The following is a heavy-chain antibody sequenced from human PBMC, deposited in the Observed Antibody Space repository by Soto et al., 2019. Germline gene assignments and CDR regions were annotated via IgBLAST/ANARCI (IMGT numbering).Heavy chain of an antibody. D-gene: IGHD4-17*01. J-gene: IGHJ6*02. CDR2: IYYSGST. Sequence: SETLSLTCTVSGGSISSYYWSWIRQPPGKGLEWIGYIYYSGSTNYNPSLKSRVTISVDTSKNQFSLKLSSVAAADTAVYYCAADYGDPDYYYYGMDVWGQGTTVTVSS. CDR1: GGSISSYY. V-gene: IGHV4-59*01. CDR3: AADYGDPDYYYYGMDV.